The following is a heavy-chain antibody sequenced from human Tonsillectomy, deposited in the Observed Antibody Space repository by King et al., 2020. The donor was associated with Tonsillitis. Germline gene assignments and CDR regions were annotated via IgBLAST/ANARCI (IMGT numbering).Heavy chain of an antibody. CDR2: IYYSGST. CDR3: ARQGATCGDWFDP. Sequence: VQLQESGPGLVKPSETLSLTCTVSGGSISSYYWSWIRQPPGKGLEWIGYIYYSGSTNYNPSLKSRVTISVDTSKNQFSLKLSSVTAADTAVYYCARQGATCGDWFDPWGQGTLVTVSS. CDR1: GGSISSYY. J-gene: IGHJ5*02. V-gene: IGHV4-59*08. D-gene: IGHD1-26*01.